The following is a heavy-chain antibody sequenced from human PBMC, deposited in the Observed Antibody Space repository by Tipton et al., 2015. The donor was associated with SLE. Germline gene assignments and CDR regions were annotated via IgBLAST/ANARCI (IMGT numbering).Heavy chain of an antibody. CDR3: ARHGGWNDYGDYGYFDY. D-gene: IGHD4-17*01. J-gene: IGHJ4*02. CDR2: IYYSGST. CDR1: GGSISSYY. Sequence: GSLRLSCTVSGGSISSYYWSWIRQPPGKGLEWIGYIYYSGSTNYNPSLKSRVTISVDTSKNQFSLKLSSVTAADTAVYYCARHGGWNDYGDYGYFDYWGQGTLVTVSS. V-gene: IGHV4-59*01.